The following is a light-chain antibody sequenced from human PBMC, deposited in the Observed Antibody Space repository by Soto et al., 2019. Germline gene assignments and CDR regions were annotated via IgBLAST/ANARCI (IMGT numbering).Light chain of an antibody. CDR1: QSVSSGY. J-gene: IGKJ4*01. V-gene: IGKV3-20*01. CDR2: GAS. Sequence: EIVLTQSPGTLSLSPGERATLSCRASQSVSSGYLAWYQQKPGQAPRLLIYGASSRATGIPYRFSGSGSGTDFTLTISRLEPEDFAVYYCQQYGRSPPVTFGGGTKVEIK. CDR3: QQYGRSPPVT.